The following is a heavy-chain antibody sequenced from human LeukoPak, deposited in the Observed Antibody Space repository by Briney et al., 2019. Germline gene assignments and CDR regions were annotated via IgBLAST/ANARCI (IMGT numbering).Heavy chain of an antibody. CDR3: ARDVGIAAALPYYFDY. J-gene: IGHJ4*02. CDR1: GFTFSNYW. D-gene: IGHD6-13*01. CDR2: IKQDESEK. Sequence: GGSLRLSCAASGFTFSNYWMSWVRQAPGKGLEWVANIKQDESEKHYVDSVKGRFTISRDNAKNSLYLQMNSLRAEDTAVYYCARDVGIAAALPYYFDYWGQGTLVTVSS. V-gene: IGHV3-7*01.